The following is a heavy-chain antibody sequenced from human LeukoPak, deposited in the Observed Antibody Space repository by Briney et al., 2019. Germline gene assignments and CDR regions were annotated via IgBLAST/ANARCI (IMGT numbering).Heavy chain of an antibody. CDR1: GGSFSGYY. V-gene: IGHV4-34*01. CDR2: INHSGST. Sequence: KPSETLSLACAVYGGSFSGYYWSWIRQPPGKGLEWIGEINHSGSTNYNPSLKSRVTISVDTSKKQFSLRLSSVTAAGTAVYYCATDYGGNSWAFDIWGQGTMVTVSS. J-gene: IGHJ3*02. D-gene: IGHD4-23*01. CDR3: ATDYGGNSWAFDI.